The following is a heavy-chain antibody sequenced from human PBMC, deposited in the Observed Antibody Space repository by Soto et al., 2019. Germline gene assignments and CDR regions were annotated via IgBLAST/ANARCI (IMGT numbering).Heavy chain of an antibody. CDR1: GYTFTGYY. D-gene: IGHD2-21*02. V-gene: IGHV1-2*02. CDR2: INPNSGGT. CDR3: AKIGFCGPGCYSFDY. J-gene: IGHJ4*01. Sequence: ASVKVSCKASGYTFTGYYMHWVRQAPGQGLEWMGWINPNSGGTNYAQKFQGRVTMTRDTSISTAYMELSRLRSDDTAFYYCAKIGFCGPGCYSFDYWGQGTLVTVS.